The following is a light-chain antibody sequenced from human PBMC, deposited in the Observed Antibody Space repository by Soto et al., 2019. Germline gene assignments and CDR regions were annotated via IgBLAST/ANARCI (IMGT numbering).Light chain of an antibody. V-gene: IGKV1-33*01. CDR1: QDISNY. J-gene: IGKJ2*01. Sequence: DIQMTQSPSSLSASVGDRVTITCQASQDISNYLNWYQQKPGKAPKLLIYDASNLETGVPSRFSGSGSGTDFTFTISSLQPEDFATYFCQQYESYPYTFGQGTKVDIK. CDR3: QQYESYPYT. CDR2: DAS.